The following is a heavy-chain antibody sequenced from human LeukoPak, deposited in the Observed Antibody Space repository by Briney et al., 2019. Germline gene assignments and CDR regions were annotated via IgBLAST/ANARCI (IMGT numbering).Heavy chain of an antibody. Sequence: SETLSLTCTVSGGSISSSSYYWGWIRQPPGKGLEWIGSIYYSGSTYYNPSLKSRVTISVDTSKNQFSLKLSSVTAADTAVYYCARRGDYLNYFDYWGQGTLVTVSS. CDR2: IYYSGST. V-gene: IGHV4-39*01. J-gene: IGHJ4*02. CDR1: GGSISSSSYY. CDR3: ARRGDYLNYFDY. D-gene: IGHD4-17*01.